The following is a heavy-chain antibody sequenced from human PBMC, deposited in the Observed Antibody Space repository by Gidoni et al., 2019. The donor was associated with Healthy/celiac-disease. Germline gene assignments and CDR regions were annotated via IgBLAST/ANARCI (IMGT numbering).Heavy chain of an antibody. CDR3: ARDRGSSSWQNNWFDP. Sequence: QVQLVESGGGVVQPGRSLRLSCAASGLTFSSYGMHWVRQAPGKGLEWVAVIWYDGSNKYYADSVKGRFTISRDNSKNTLYLQMNSLRAEDTAVYYCARDRGSSSWQNNWFDPWGQGTLVTVSS. J-gene: IGHJ5*02. CDR2: IWYDGSNK. CDR1: GLTFSSYG. V-gene: IGHV3-33*01. D-gene: IGHD6-13*01.